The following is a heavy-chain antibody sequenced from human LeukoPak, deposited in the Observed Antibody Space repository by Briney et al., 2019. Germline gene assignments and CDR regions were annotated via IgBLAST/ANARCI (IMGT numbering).Heavy chain of an antibody. J-gene: IGHJ4*02. CDR1: GGTFSSYA. CDR2: IIPILGIA. CDR3: AXXXXLDTAMVFGY. V-gene: IGHV1-69*04. D-gene: IGHD5-18*01. Sequence: ASVKVSCKASGGTFSSYAISWVRQAPGQGLEWMGRIIPILGIANYAQKFQGRVTITADKSTSTAYMELSSLRSEDTAVYYCAXXXXLDTAMVFGYWGQGTLVTVSS.